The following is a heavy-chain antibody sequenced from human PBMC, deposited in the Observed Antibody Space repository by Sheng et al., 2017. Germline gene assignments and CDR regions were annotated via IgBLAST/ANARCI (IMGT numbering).Heavy chain of an antibody. CDR3: ARGWRSRPSVYYDSSGYYPAIYYFDY. Sequence: QVQLQQWGAGLLKPSETLSLTCAVYGGSFSGYYWSWIRQPPGKGLEWIGEINHSGSTNYNPSLKSRVTISVDTSKNQFSLKLSSVTAADTSVYYCARGWRSRPSVYYDSSGYYPAIYYFDYWGQGTLVTV. CDR2: INHSGST. V-gene: IGHV4-34*01. D-gene: IGHD3-22*01. CDR1: GGSFSGYY. J-gene: IGHJ4*02.